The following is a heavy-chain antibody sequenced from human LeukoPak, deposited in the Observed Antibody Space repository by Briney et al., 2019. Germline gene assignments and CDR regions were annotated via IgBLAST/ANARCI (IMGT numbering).Heavy chain of an antibody. V-gene: IGHV3-23*01. Sequence: EGSLRLSCAASGFTFSSYAMSWVRQAPGKGLEWVSAISGSGGSTYYADSVKGRFTISRDNSKNTLYLQMNSLRAEDTAVYYCAIDTPLKQWRYPPGFDYWGQGTLVTVSS. J-gene: IGHJ4*02. D-gene: IGHD6-19*01. CDR3: AIDTPLKQWRYPPGFDY. CDR1: GFTFSSYA. CDR2: ISGSGGST.